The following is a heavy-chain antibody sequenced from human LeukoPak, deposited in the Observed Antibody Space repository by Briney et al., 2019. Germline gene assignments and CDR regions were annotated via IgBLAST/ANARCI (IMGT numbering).Heavy chain of an antibody. V-gene: IGHV3-43*01. J-gene: IGHJ4*02. CDR3: AKDGGLDYYFDY. CDR2: TSWDGGST. D-gene: IGHD5-12*01. CDR1: GFIFDDYT. Sequence: PGGSLRLSCAASGFIFDDYTMHWVRQAPGKGLEWVASTSWDGGSTYYSDSVKGRFTISRDNSKNSLYLQMNSLRTEDTALYYCAKDGGLDYYFDYWGQGTLVTVSS.